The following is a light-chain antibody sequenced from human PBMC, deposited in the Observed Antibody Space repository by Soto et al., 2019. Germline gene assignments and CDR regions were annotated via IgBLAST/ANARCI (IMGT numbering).Light chain of an antibody. V-gene: IGKV3-15*01. CDR3: QQCDEWPRT. J-gene: IGKJ1*01. Sequence: ERVMTQFPATLSVSPGETATLSCRASQSVSSNLAWYQQKPGQAPRLLIYGASTRATGIPVRFRGSGSGTEFTLTISSVESGDFAVYYCQQCDEWPRTFGQGTKVDIK. CDR1: QSVSSN. CDR2: GAS.